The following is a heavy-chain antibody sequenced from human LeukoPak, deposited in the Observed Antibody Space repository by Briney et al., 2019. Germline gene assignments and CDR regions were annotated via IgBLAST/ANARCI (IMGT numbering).Heavy chain of an antibody. D-gene: IGHD5-18*01. J-gene: IGHJ4*02. CDR1: GGTFSSYA. Sequence: GASVKVSCKASGGTFSSYAISWVRQAPGQGLEWTGRTIPILGIANYAQKFQGRVAITADKSTSTAYMELSSLRSEDTAVYYCAREGRGYSYGYVHYWGQGTLVTVSS. CDR3: AREGRGYSYGYVHY. CDR2: TIPILGIA. V-gene: IGHV1-69*04.